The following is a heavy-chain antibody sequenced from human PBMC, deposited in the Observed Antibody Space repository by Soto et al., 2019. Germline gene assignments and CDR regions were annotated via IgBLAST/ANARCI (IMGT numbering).Heavy chain of an antibody. V-gene: IGHV3-72*01. CDR3: ARGSRSFDS. Sequence: GGPLRLSCAASGFGFSDYYMEWVRQAPGKGLEWVAMIRNRVNGYTTEYGASVRGRFTISRDESKDSLYLQMDSLTIEDTAVYYCARGSRSFDSWGPGTLVTVSS. CDR2: IRNRVNGYTT. CDR1: GFGFSDYY. J-gene: IGHJ4*02.